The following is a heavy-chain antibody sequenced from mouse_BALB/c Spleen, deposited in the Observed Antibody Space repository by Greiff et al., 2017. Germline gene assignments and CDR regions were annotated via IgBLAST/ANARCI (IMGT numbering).Heavy chain of an antibody. Sequence: EVMLVESGGGLVKLGGSLKLSCAASGFTFSSYYMSWVRQTPEKRLELVAAINSNGGSTYYPDTVKGRFTISRDNAKNTLYLQMSSLKSEDTALYYCARHEISLAMDYWGQGTSVTVSS. V-gene: IGHV5-6-2*01. CDR3: ARHEISLAMDY. CDR1: GFTFSSYY. D-gene: IGHD6-2*01. CDR2: INSNGGST. J-gene: IGHJ4*01.